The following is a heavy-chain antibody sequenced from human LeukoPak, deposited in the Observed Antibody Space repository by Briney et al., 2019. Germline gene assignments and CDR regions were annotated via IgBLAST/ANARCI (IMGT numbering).Heavy chain of an antibody. CDR1: GGSFSGCY. Sequence: SETLSLTCAVYGGSFSGCYWSWIRQPPGKGLEWIGEINHSGSTNYDPSLKSRVTISVDTSKNQFSLKLSSVTAADTAVYYCARYGATMIDYWGQGTLVTVSS. D-gene: IGHD1-26*01. CDR2: INHSGST. V-gene: IGHV4-34*01. CDR3: ARYGATMIDY. J-gene: IGHJ4*02.